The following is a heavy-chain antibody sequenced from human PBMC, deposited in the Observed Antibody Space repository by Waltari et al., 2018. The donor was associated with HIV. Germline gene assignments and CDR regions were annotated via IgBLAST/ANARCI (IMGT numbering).Heavy chain of an antibody. V-gene: IGHV4-39*01. Sequence: QLQLQESGPGLVKPSETLSLTCTVSVGSISSSSYYWGWIRQPPGKGLGWIGTMHYDGSTDYNPSLKSRVTISVDTSKNQFSLKLSFVTAADTAVYYCARHSDLSFSLFAVVNSYVMDVWGQGTTVTVSS. CDR3: ARHSDLSFSLFAVVNSYVMDV. D-gene: IGHD3-3*01. CDR2: MHYDGST. CDR1: VGSISSSSYY. J-gene: IGHJ6*02.